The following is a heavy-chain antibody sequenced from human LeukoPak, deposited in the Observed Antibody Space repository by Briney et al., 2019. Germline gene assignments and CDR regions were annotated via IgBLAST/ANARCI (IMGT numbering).Heavy chain of an antibody. J-gene: IGHJ4*02. V-gene: IGHV3-53*04. CDR3: ARGGRGYFDWLSHDY. CDR1: GFTVSSNY. Sequence: PGGSLRLSCAASGFTVSSNYMSWVRQAPGKGLEWVSVIYSGGSTYYADSVKGRFTIPRHNSKNTLYLQMNSLRAEDTAVYYCARGGRGYFDWLSHDYWGQGTLVTVSS. D-gene: IGHD3-9*01. CDR2: IYSGGST.